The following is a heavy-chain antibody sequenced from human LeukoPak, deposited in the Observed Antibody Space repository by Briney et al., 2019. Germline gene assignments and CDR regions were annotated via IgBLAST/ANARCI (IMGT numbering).Heavy chain of an antibody. V-gene: IGHV1-2*06. CDR3: ARGFLSATGPFDY. CDR2: INANSGVT. J-gene: IGHJ4*02. D-gene: IGHD3-9*01. Sequence: ASVKVSCKASGYTFTSYAMSWVRQAPGQGLEWVERINANSGVTSYAQKFRGRVTLARDTSINTAYMHLSRLRSDDTAVYFCARGFLSATGPFDYWGQGSLVTVSS. CDR1: GYTFTSYA.